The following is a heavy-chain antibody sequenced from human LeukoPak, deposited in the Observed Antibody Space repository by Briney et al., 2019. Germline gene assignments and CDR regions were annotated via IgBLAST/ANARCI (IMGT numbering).Heavy chain of an antibody. CDR1: GFSFSTYA. D-gene: IGHD2-15*01. CDR2: MSSGSRYI. Sequence: GGSLRLSCTASGFSFSTYAMTWVRQAPGKGLEWISSMSSGSRYIYYADSVRGRFTISRDNTKNSLYLLMNNLRAEDMAIYYCARDRPTGASRVFVVQWGQGTPVTVSS. J-gene: IGHJ4*02. V-gene: IGHV3-21*06. CDR3: ARDRPTGASRVFVVQ.